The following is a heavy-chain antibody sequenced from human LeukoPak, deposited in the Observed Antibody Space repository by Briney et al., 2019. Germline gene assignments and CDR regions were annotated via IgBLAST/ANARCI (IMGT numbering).Heavy chain of an antibody. CDR2: INPKTGEA. CDR1: GYIFSAYY. J-gene: IGHJ5*02. D-gene: IGHD3-10*01. CDR3: ARPGNWWFDP. Sequence: ASVKVSCKASGYIFSAYYMHWVRQAPGQGLEWMGWINPKTGEATYAEKFQGRVSMTRDTSINTAYLELSSLTSDDTAVYYCARPGNWWFDPWGQGTLVTVSP. V-gene: IGHV1-2*02.